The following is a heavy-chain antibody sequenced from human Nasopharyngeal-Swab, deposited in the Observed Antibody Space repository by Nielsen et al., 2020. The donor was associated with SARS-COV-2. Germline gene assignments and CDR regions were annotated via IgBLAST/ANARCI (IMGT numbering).Heavy chain of an antibody. CDR2: ISYDGSNK. CDR3: ASLGDSSGYYYRIDGYAHDAHDAFDI. Sequence: VRQMPGKGLEWVEVISYDGSNKYYADSVKGRFTISRDNSKNTLYLQMNSLRAEDTAVYYCASLGDSSGYYYRIDGYAHDAHDAFDIWGQGTMVTVSS. D-gene: IGHD3-22*01. V-gene: IGHV3-30-3*01. J-gene: IGHJ3*02.